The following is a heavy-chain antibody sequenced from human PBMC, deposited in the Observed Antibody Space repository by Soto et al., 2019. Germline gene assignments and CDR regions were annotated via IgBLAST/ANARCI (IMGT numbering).Heavy chain of an antibody. J-gene: IGHJ6*02. CDR2: IYYSGST. Sequence: QVQLQESGPGLVKPSQTLSLTCTVSGGSISSGGYYWSWIRQHPGKGLEWIGYIYYSGSTYYNPSLTSLVTISVNTSKNQFSLKLSSVTAADTAVYYCARGGRRSPGMDVWGQGTTVTVSS. CDR3: ARGGRRSPGMDV. V-gene: IGHV4-31*01. CDR1: GGSISSGGYY.